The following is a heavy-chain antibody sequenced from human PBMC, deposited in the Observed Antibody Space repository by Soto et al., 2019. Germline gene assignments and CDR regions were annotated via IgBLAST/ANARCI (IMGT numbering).Heavy chain of an antibody. Sequence: SETLSLTCTVSGDSISSSNSYWGWIRQPPGKGLEWIGSLSYSGRSYCNPSLESRVTTSVDTSKNQFSLRLSSVTAADTAVYYCARHPHGRGFYYNALGYYFAHWGQGSLVTVSS. CDR1: GDSISSSNSY. CDR3: ARHPHGRGFYYNALGYYFAH. J-gene: IGHJ4*02. V-gene: IGHV4-39*01. D-gene: IGHD3-22*01. CDR2: LSYSGRS.